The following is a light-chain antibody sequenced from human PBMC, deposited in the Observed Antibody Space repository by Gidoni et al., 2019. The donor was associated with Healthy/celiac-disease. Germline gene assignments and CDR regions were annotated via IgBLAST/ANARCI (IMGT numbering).Light chain of an antibody. CDR1: SSNIGAGYD. CDR2: GSN. J-gene: IGLJ2*01. V-gene: IGLV1-40*01. CDR3: QSFDSGLSGPVV. Sequence: QSGLTQPPSVSGAPGQRVTIACTGASSNIGAGYDVHWYQQLPGSAPKLLIFGSNNRPSGVPDRFSSSKSGASASLAITGLQAEDAADYYCQSFDSGLSGPVVFGGGTKLTVL.